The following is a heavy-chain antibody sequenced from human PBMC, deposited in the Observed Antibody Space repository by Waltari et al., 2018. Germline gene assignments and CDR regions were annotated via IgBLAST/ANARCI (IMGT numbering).Heavy chain of an antibody. CDR3: ARVSATVTTFRISPRNWFDP. J-gene: IGHJ5*02. Sequence: QVQLQESGPGLVKPSETLSLTCTVSGGSISSYYWRWIRQPPGKGLEWIGYIYYSGSTNYNPSLKSRVTISVDTSKNQFSLKLSSVTAADTAVYYCARVSATVTTFRISPRNWFDPWGQGTLVTVSS. CDR1: GGSISSYY. V-gene: IGHV4-59*01. CDR2: IYYSGST. D-gene: IGHD4-17*01.